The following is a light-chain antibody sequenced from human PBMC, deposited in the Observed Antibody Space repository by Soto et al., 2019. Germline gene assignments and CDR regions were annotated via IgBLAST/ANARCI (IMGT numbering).Light chain of an antibody. CDR1: ISDVAGYNY. J-gene: IGLJ2*01. CDR2: DVT. V-gene: IGLV2-11*01. CDR3: SSYAGNHNLV. Sequence: QSALTQPRSVSGSPGQSVSISCTGTISDVAGYNYVSWYQHHPGKAPKLLISDVTKRPSWVPDRFSGSKSGNTASLTISELLAEDEADYYCSSYAGNHNLVFGWGTKLTVL.